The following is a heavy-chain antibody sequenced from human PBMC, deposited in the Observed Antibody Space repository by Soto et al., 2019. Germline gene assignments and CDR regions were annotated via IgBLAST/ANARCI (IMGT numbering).Heavy chain of an antibody. D-gene: IGHD3-10*01. J-gene: IGHJ4*02. Sequence: GGSLRLSCAASGFTFSSYGMHWVRQAPGKGLEWVAVISYDGSNKYYADSVKGRFTNSRDNSKNTLYLQMNSLRAEDTAVYYCAKETITMVRTPPGYWGQGTLVTVSS. V-gene: IGHV3-30*18. CDR1: GFTFSSYG. CDR3: AKETITMVRTPPGY. CDR2: ISYDGSNK.